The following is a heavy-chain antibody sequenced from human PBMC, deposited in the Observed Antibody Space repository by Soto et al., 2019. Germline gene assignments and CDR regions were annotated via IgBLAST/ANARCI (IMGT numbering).Heavy chain of an antibody. CDR1: GGTFSSYI. J-gene: IGHJ4*02. CDR2: IIPILGIA. D-gene: IGHD1-26*01. CDR3: ARFPQTAIVGAAYFDY. V-gene: IGHV1-69*02. Sequence: QVQLVQSGAEVKKPGSSVKVSCKASGGTFSSYIISWVRQAPGQGLEWMGRIIPILGIANYAQKFQGRVPITADKSTSTAYMDLSSLRSEDTAVYYCARFPQTAIVGAAYFDYWGQGTLVTVSS.